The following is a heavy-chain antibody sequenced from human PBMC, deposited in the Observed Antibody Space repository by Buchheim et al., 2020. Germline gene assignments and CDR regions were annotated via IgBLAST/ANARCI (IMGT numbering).Heavy chain of an antibody. CDR2: ISGSDGTT. CDR1: GFTFSRTS. D-gene: IGHD2-2*01. V-gene: IGHV3-23*01. J-gene: IGHJ4*02. CDR3: AKSPAAVPVDGNY. Sequence: EVQLLESGGGSVQPGGSLRLSCAASGFTFSRTSMSWVRQAPGKGLEWVSSISGSDGTTYYAGSVKGRFAISRDTSKNTLYLQMNSLRAEDTAVYYCAKSPAAVPVDGNYWGQGTL.